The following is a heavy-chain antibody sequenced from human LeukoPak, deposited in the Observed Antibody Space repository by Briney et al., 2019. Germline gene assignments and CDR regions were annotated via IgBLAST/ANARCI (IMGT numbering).Heavy chain of an antibody. Sequence: GASVKVSCKASGYTFTSYGINWVRQAPGQGLEWMGWISTYNGDTNYAQKLQGRVTMTTDTSTSTAYMELRSLRAEDTAVYYCAKDFVVVPGNVNYFDYWGQGTLVTVSS. J-gene: IGHJ4*02. V-gene: IGHV1-18*01. CDR2: ISTYNGDT. CDR1: GYTFTSYG. CDR3: AKDFVVVPGNVNYFDY. D-gene: IGHD2-21*02.